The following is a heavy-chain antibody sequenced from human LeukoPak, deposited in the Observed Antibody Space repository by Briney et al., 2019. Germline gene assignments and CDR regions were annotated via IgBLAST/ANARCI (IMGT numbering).Heavy chain of an antibody. V-gene: IGHV3-30-3*01. CDR3: ARNRGGFYFDY. D-gene: IGHD2/OR15-2a*01. Sequence: GGSLRLSCAASGFTFSSYAMHWVRQAPGKGLEWVAVISYDGSNKYYADSVKGRFTISRDNSKNTLYLQMNSLRAEDTAVYYCARNRGGFYFDYWGQGTLVTVSS. CDR1: GFTFSSYA. CDR2: ISYDGSNK. J-gene: IGHJ4*02.